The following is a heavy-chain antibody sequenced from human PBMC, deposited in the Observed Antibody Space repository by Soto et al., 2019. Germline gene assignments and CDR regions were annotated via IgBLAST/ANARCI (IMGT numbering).Heavy chain of an antibody. CDR2: IYYSGSA. D-gene: IGHD4-17*01. V-gene: IGHV4-39*01. CDR3: ARHGVDYGDYASYYYYGMDV. Sequence: SETLCLTCTVSGGSISSSTYYWGWIRQPPGKGLEWIGMIYYSGSAYYNPSLKSRVTISIDTSKNQFSLRLSSVTAADTAVYYCARHGVDYGDYASYYYYGMDVWGRGTTVTVSS. CDR1: GGSISSSTYY. J-gene: IGHJ6*02.